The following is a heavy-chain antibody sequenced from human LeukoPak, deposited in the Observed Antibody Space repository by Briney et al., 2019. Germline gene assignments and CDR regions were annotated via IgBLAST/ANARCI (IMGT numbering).Heavy chain of an antibody. V-gene: IGHV3-73*01. CDR2: IRSKANSYAT. Sequence: PGGSLRLSCAASGFTFSGSAMHWVRQASGKGLEWVGRIRSKANSYATAYAASVKGRFAISRDDSKNTAYLQMNSLKTEDTAVYYCTRTASGYDLGYYYYYYMDVWGKGTTVTVSS. CDR3: TRTASGYDLGYYYYYYMDV. CDR1: GFTFSGSA. J-gene: IGHJ6*03. D-gene: IGHD5-12*01.